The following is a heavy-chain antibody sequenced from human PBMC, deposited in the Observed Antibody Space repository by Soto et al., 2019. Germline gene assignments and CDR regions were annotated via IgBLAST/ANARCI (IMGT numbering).Heavy chain of an antibody. CDR3: ARERGGAIIVGVTGTFDV. Sequence: SVKVSCKDSGGLFSSYAISWVRQAPGQGLEWMGGIIPVFGTTNYAQKFQDRVTITADESTNTAYMELSSLRSEDTAVYYCARERGGAIIVGVTGTFDVWGQGTLVTVSS. D-gene: IGHD3-22*01. V-gene: IGHV1-69*13. J-gene: IGHJ3*01. CDR1: GGLFSSYA. CDR2: IIPVFGTT.